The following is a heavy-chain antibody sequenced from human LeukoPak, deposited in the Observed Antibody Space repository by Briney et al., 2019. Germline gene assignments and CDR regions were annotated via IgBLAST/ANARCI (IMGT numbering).Heavy chain of an antibody. J-gene: IGHJ6*02. V-gene: IGHV3-30*01. CDR3: AKALYGDYASYYYGMDV. CDR1: GFTFSSYA. CDR2: ISYDGSNK. Sequence: GGSLRLSCAASGFTFSSYAMHWVRQAPGKGLEWVAVISYDGSNKYYADSVKGRFTISRDNSKNTLYLQMNSLRAEDTAVYYCAKALYGDYASYYYGMDVWGQGATVTVSS. D-gene: IGHD4-17*01.